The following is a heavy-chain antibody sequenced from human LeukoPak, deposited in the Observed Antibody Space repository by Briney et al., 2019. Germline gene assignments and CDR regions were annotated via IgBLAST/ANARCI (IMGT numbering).Heavy chain of an antibody. J-gene: IGHJ6*03. CDR3: ARIATAGIYYMDV. D-gene: IGHD6-13*01. CDR2: IYHSGNT. CDR1: GYSISGAYY. Sequence: KSSETLSLTCTVSGYSISGAYYWGWIRQPPGKGLEWFGSIYHSGNTYYNPSLKSRVTISVDTSKNHFSLKLTSVTAADTAVYYCARIATAGIYYMDVWGKGTTVTISS. V-gene: IGHV4-38-2*02.